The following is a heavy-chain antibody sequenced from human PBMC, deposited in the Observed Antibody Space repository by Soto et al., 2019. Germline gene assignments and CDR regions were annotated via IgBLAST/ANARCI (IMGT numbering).Heavy chain of an antibody. D-gene: IGHD3-16*01. Sequence: QVQLVQSGGGLVKPGGSLTLSCAASGFAFSDYYMTWIRQAPGKGLEWVSSLSNSGTYTNYADSVKGRFITSRDNAKNSLFLHMNSRRAEDTAVYFCARDQYVFDYWGQGALVTVSS. CDR1: GFAFSDYY. J-gene: IGHJ4*02. V-gene: IGHV3-11*05. CDR3: ARDQYVFDY. CDR2: LSNSGTYT.